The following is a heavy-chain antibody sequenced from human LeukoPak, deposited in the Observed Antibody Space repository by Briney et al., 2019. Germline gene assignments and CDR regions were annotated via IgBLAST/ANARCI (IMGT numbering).Heavy chain of an antibody. CDR2: ISRSGDIT. CDR1: GFTFSTYG. J-gene: IGHJ4*02. CDR3: ATGSTGVAGTKY. Sequence: GRSLRLSRAASGFTFSTYGMNWVRQAPGKGLEWVSTISRSGDITYYADSVKGRFTISRDNSKNTLYLQMNSLRAEDTAIYYCATGSTGVAGTKYWGQGILVTVSS. D-gene: IGHD6-19*01. V-gene: IGHV3-23*01.